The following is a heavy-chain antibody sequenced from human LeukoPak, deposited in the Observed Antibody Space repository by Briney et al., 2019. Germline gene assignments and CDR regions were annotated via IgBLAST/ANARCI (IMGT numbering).Heavy chain of an antibody. D-gene: IGHD1-1*01. CDR1: GYTFTSYG. CDR2: ISAYNGNT. Sequence: ASVRVSCKASGYTFTSYGISWVRQAPGQGLEWMGWISAYNGNTNYAQKLQGRVTMTTDTSTSTAYMELRSLRSDDTAVYYCARDTSDYGYFDLWGRGTLVTVSS. CDR3: ARDTSDYGYFDL. J-gene: IGHJ2*01. V-gene: IGHV1-18*01.